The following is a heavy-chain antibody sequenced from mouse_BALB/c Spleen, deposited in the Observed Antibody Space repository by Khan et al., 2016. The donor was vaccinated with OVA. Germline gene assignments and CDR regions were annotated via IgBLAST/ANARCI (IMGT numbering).Heavy chain of an antibody. CDR3: ARNESRDNDTLDY. J-gene: IGHJ3*01. CDR2: INYSGST. Sequence: VQLQESGPGLVKPSQSLSLTCTVTGYSITSDYAWYWIRQFPGNKLEWMGYINYSGSTNYNPYLKSRTSITRDTSKNPFFLQLNSVTTADTATYYCARNESRDNDTLDYWVQGTLVTVSS. CDR1: GYSITSDYA. V-gene: IGHV3-2*02. D-gene: IGHD1-3*01.